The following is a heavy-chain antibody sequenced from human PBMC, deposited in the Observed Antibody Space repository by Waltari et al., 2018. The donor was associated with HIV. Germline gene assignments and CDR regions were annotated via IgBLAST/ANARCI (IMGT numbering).Heavy chain of an antibody. Sequence: QVQLVESGGGVVQPGRSLTLSCAASGFLFRSYAIHWVRQAPGRGLEWVALISYDGRNKYYADSVEGRLTISRDNSKNTLYLQMNSLRAEDTAVYYCARDSDYNDFVGAFDFWGQGTMVTVS. CDR1: GFLFRSYA. CDR2: ISYDGRNK. CDR3: ARDSDYNDFVGAFDF. V-gene: IGHV3-33*05. J-gene: IGHJ3*01. D-gene: IGHD4-17*01.